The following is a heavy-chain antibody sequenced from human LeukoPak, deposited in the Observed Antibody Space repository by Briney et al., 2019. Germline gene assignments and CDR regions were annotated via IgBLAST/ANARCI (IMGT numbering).Heavy chain of an antibody. CDR1: GYTFSNYD. V-gene: IGHV1-8*01. Sequence: ASVKVSCKASGYTFSNYDINWVRRATGQGLGWMGYMNPNSGHTVYAQKFQGRVTMTRDTSISTAYMELSSLRFDDPAVYYCARVPRESNSHWGRGRLVTVSS. D-gene: IGHD1-1*01. J-gene: IGHJ4*02. CDR2: MNPNSGHT. CDR3: ARVPRESNSH.